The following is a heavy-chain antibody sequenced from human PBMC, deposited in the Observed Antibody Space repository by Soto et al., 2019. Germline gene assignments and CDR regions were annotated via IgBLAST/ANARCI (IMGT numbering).Heavy chain of an antibody. CDR2: TTSDGRIK. V-gene: IGHV3-30*03. CDR1: GFSFSSCG. Sequence: RRSLRLSCVGSGFSFSSCGMQWVRQAPGKGLEWVAATTSDGRIKHSEDSVKGRLTISRDNSKNTLYLQLNCLRVEDPSMYYCAGSLENPYFFYGLDGWGQGTTVTVSS. J-gene: IGHJ6*02. CDR3: AGSLENPYFFYGLDG.